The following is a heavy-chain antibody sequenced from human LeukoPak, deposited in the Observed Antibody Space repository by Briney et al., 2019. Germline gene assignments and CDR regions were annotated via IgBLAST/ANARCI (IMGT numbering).Heavy chain of an antibody. CDR3: AKDIGNDSSGYGYYYYGMDV. V-gene: IGHV3-9*01. D-gene: IGHD3-22*01. Sequence: GGSLRLSCAASAFSFSGYNMNWVRQAPGKGLEWVSGISWNSGSIGYADSVKGRFTISRDNAKNSLYLQMNSLRAEDTALYYCAKDIGNDSSGYGYYYYGMDVWGQGTTVTVSS. CDR1: AFSFSGYN. CDR2: ISWNSGSI. J-gene: IGHJ6*02.